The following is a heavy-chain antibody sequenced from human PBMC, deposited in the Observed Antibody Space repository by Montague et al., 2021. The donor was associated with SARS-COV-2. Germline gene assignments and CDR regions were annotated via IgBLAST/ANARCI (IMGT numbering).Heavy chain of an antibody. V-gene: IGHV3-33*01. D-gene: IGHD6-13*01. J-gene: IGHJ4*02. CDR2: IRYDGSNK. Sequence: SLSLSLSASGFTFSSYGMHWVRQAPGKGLEWVAVIRYDGSNKYYADSVKGRFTISRDNSKNTLYLQMNSLRAEDTAAYYCARDRVRAAAGTRYYFDYWGQGTLVTVSS. CDR1: GFTFSSYG. CDR3: ARDRVRAAAGTRYYFDY.